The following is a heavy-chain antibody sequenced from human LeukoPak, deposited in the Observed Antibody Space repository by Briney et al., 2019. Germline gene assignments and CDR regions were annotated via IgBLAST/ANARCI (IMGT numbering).Heavy chain of an antibody. V-gene: IGHV3-30*02. J-gene: IGHJ4*02. CDR1: GFTFSSYG. Sequence: PGGSLRLSCAASGFTFSSYGMHWVRQAPGKGLEWVTFIRYDGSNTYYADSVKGRFTISRDNSRNTLYLQMDSLRAEDTAVYYCAKGGSTYSYSFDYWGQGTLVTVSS. CDR3: AKGGSTYSYSFDY. CDR2: IRYDGSNT. D-gene: IGHD2-15*01.